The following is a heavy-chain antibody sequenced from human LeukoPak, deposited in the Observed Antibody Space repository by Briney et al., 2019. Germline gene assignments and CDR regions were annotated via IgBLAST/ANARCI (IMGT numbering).Heavy chain of an antibody. CDR1: GGSISSNW. Sequence: SGTLSLTCDVSGGSISSNWWSWVRQPPGKGLEWIGEIYHSGSTNYNPSLKSRVTISVDKSKNQFSLKLSSVTAADTAVYYCARLAYCTGGTCHSDDYWGQGTLVTVSS. CDR2: IYHSGST. J-gene: IGHJ4*02. V-gene: IGHV4-4*02. CDR3: ARLAYCTGGTCHSDDY. D-gene: IGHD2-15*01.